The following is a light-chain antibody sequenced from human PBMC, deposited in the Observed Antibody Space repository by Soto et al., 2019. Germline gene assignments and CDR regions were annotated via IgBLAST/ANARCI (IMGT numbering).Light chain of an antibody. CDR2: SAY. Sequence: DIQMTQSPSSLSASVGDRVTITCRASQNIDTYLNWYLQKPGQGPKLLIYSAYSLQSGVSPRFSGDGSGTDFTLTISSLQPEDFATYYCHQSYNFPRTFGQGTTV. CDR1: QNIDTY. V-gene: IGKV1-39*01. J-gene: IGKJ1*01. CDR3: HQSYNFPRT.